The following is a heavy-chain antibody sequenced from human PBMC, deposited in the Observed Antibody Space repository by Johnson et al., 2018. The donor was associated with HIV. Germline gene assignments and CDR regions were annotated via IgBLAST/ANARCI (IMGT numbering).Heavy chain of an antibody. V-gene: IGHV3-15*01. CDR3: ARRQPTRDLFALDDGFDI. D-gene: IGHD2-21*02. Sequence: VQLVESGGGVVQAGRSLRLSCAASGFTFSSYAMHWVRQAPGKGLEWVGRIKSKTDGGTTDYAAPVKGRFTISRDNSKNTLYLQMISLRAEDTAMYYCARRQPTRDLFALDDGFDIWGQGTMVTVS. J-gene: IGHJ3*02. CDR2: IKSKTDGGTT. CDR1: GFTFSSYA.